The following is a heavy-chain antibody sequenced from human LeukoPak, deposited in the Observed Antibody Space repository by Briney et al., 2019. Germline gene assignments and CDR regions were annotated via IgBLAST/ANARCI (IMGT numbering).Heavy chain of an antibody. V-gene: IGHV1-46*01. Sequence: SVKVSCKASGYTFTSYYMHWVRQAPGQGLEWRGIINPSGGSTSYAQKFQGRVTMTRDMSTSTVYMELSSLRSEDTAVYYCAREDYYDSSGTKFDPLGQGTLVTVSS. CDR3: AREDYYDSSGTKFDP. CDR2: INPSGGST. CDR1: GYTFTSYY. D-gene: IGHD3-22*01. J-gene: IGHJ5*02.